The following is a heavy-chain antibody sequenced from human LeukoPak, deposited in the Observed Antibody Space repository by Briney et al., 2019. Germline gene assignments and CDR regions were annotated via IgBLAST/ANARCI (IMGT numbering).Heavy chain of an antibody. CDR2: IYNSGSA. Sequence: SETLSLTCTVSGGSISSFYWSWIRQPPGKGLEWIGYIYNSGSANYNPSLKSRVNISVDTSKNQFSLQLSSVTAADTAVYYCARRIYTSGWDWGQGTLVTVSS. D-gene: IGHD6-19*01. V-gene: IGHV4-59*08. CDR1: GGSISSFY. CDR3: ARRIYTSGWD. J-gene: IGHJ4*02.